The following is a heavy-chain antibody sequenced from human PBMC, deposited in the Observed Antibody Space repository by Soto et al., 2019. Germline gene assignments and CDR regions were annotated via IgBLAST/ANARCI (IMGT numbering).Heavy chain of an antibody. CDR2: IYHSGST. CDR3: ARGVTTVTTFDY. D-gene: IGHD4-17*01. CDR1: GGSISSGGYS. V-gene: IGHV4-30-2*01. J-gene: IGHJ4*02. Sequence: PSETLSLTCAVSGGSISSGGYSCNWIRQPPGKGLEWIGYIYHSGSTYYNKSLKRRVTISVDRSKNQFSLKLSSVTAADTAVYYCARGVTTVTTFDYWGQGTRVTVS.